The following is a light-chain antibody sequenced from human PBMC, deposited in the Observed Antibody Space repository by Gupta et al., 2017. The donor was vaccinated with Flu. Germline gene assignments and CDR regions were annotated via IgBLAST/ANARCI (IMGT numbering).Light chain of an antibody. V-gene: IGKV3-20*01. CDR2: GAS. CDR3: QQYGSSPLT. J-gene: IGKJ4*01. CDR1: QTVRSNY. Sequence: EIVLTQSPGTLSLSQGERATLSCRASQTVRSNYLAWYQQKPGQAPRLLISGASSRATGIPDRFSGSGSGTDFTLTVSRLEPEDFAVYYCQQYGSSPLTFGGGTKVEIK.